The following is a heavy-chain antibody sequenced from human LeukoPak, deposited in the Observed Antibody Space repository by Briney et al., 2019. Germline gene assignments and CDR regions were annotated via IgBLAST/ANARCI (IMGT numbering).Heavy chain of an antibody. D-gene: IGHD6-13*01. CDR1: GFSFSSYA. Sequence: GGSLRLSCAASGFSFSSYALHWVRQAPGKGLEWVAVVWYDGSKKYYADSVKGRFTISRDNSKNTLYLQMNSLRAEDTAVYYCARDPRYSSTWYYFDYWGQGTLVTVSS. J-gene: IGHJ4*02. V-gene: IGHV3-33*01. CDR3: ARDPRYSSTWYYFDY. CDR2: VWYDGSKK.